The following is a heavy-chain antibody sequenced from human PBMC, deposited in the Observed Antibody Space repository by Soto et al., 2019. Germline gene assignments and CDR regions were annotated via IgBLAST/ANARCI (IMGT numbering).Heavy chain of an antibody. CDR3: ARRVSVVVTTMTAGMDV. V-gene: IGHV5-10-1*01. CDR1: GYSFTSYW. J-gene: IGHJ6*02. CDR2: IDPSDSYT. Sequence: GESLKISCKGSGYSFTSYWISWVRQMPGKGLEWMGRIDPSDSYTNYSPSFQGHVTISADKSISTAYLQWSSLKASDTAMYYCARRVSVVVTTMTAGMDVWGQGTTVTVSS. D-gene: IGHD3-22*01.